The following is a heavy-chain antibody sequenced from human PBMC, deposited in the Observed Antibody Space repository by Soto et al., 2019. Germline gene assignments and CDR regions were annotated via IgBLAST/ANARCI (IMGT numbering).Heavy chain of an antibody. D-gene: IGHD4-17*01. CDR3: ARQGLAVTIDY. CDR1: GYSFTSYW. Sequence: PGESLKISCKASGYSFTSYWIAWVRQMPGKGLEWMGIIYPGDSDTRYSPSFQGQVTISADKSIGTAYLQRSSLKASDTAIYYCARQGLAVTIDYWGQGTLVTVSS. CDR2: IYPGDSDT. J-gene: IGHJ4*02. V-gene: IGHV5-51*01.